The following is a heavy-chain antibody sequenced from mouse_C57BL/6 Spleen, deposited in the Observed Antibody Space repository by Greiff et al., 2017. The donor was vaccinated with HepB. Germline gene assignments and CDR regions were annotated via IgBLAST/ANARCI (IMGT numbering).Heavy chain of an antibody. D-gene: IGHD2-4*01. CDR1: GYTFTSYG. V-gene: IGHV1-81*01. CDR3: ARRRGLRPLAMDY. Sequence: QVQLKQSGAELARPGASVKLSCKASGYTFTSYGISWVKQRTGQGLEWIGEIYPRSGNTYYNEKFKGKATLTADKSSSTAYMELRSLTSEDSAVYFCARRRGLRPLAMDYWGQGTSVTVSS. J-gene: IGHJ4*01. CDR2: IYPRSGNT.